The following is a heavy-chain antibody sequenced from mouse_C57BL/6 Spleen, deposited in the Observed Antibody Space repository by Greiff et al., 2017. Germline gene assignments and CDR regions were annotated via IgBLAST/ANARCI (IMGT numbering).Heavy chain of an antibody. V-gene: IGHV1-80*01. D-gene: IGHD1-3*01. CDR2: INPGNGGT. CDR1: GYTFSSYW. CDR3: ARSGAHYSFDY. J-gene: IGHJ2*01. Sequence: VQLQQSGAELVKPGASVKMSCKASGYTFSSYWMNWVKQRPGKGLEWIGQINPGNGGTNYNEKFKGKATLTADKSSSTAYMQLSSLTSEDSAVXFCARSGAHYSFDYWGQGTTLTVSS.